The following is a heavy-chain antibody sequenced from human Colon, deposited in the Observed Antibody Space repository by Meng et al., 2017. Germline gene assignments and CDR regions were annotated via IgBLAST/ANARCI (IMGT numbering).Heavy chain of an antibody. CDR1: RGCISSNYW. D-gene: IGHD4-23*01. J-gene: IGHJ4*02. V-gene: IGHV4-4*02. CDR3: ARIDYGGNGIEKYFFDY. CDR2: IHHGGTT. Sequence: QVHPQESGPGLVEPSGTLSLTCAVSRGCISSNYWWSWVRQSPKKGLEWIGEIHHGGTTNYNPSLKSRVTISVDTSNNQFSLKLSSVTAADTAVYYCARIDYGGNGIEKYFFDYWGQGTLVTVSS.